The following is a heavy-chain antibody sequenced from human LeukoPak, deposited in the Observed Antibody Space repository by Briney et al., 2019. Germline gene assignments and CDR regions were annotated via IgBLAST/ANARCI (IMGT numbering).Heavy chain of an antibody. CDR2: IKQDGNEK. Sequence: GGSLRLSCAASGFTFSSYWMSWVRQAPGKGLEWVANIKQDGNEKYYVDSVKGRFTISRDNAKNSLYLQMNSLRAEDTAVYYCARDGVRGITIFGVAPDAFDIWGQGTMVTVSS. D-gene: IGHD3-3*01. CDR3: ARDGVRGITIFGVAPDAFDI. V-gene: IGHV3-7*01. CDR1: GFTFSSYW. J-gene: IGHJ3*02.